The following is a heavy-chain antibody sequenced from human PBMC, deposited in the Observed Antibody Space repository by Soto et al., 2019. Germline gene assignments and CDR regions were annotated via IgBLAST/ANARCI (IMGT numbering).Heavy chain of an antibody. V-gene: IGHV3-53*02. CDR3: ARVIDNWNDGAFDI. Sequence: EVQLVETGGGLIQPGGSLRLSCAASGFTVSSNYMSWVRQAPGKGLEWVSVIYSGGSTYYADSVKGRFTISRDNSKNTRYLQMNSLRAEDTAVYYCARVIDNWNDGAFDIWGQGTMVTVSS. D-gene: IGHD1-1*01. J-gene: IGHJ3*02. CDR2: IYSGGST. CDR1: GFTVSSNY.